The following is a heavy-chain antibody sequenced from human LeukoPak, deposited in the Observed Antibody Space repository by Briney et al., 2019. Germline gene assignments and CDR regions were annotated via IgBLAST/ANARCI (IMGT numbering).Heavy chain of an antibody. CDR2: IYTSGST. Sequence: SETLSLTCTVSGDSISSYYWSWIRQPAGKGLEWIGRIYTSGSTNYNPSLKSRVTMSVDTPKNQFSLKLSSVTAADTAVYYCATIAVAGYFAYWGQGTLVTVSS. V-gene: IGHV4-4*07. CDR1: GDSISSYY. CDR3: ATIAVAGYFAY. J-gene: IGHJ4*02. D-gene: IGHD6-19*01.